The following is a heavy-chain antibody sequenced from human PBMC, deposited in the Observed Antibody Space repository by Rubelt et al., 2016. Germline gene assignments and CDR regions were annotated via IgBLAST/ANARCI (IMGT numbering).Heavy chain of an antibody. CDR1: GVSISSRGYY. Sequence: QLQESGPGLVKPSETLSLTCTVSGVSISSRGYYWGWIRQPPGKGLEWVSTISGSGGSTYYADSVKGRFTISRENSKNTLYLQMNSLRAEDTAVYYCVKDSSGYHDYWGQGTLVTVSS. CDR3: VKDSSGYHDY. CDR2: ISGSGGST. D-gene: IGHD3-22*01. J-gene: IGHJ4*02. V-gene: IGHV3-23*01.